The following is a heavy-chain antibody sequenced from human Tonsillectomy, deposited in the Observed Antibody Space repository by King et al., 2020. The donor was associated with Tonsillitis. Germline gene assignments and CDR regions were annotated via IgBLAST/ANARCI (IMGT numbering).Heavy chain of an antibody. V-gene: IGHV1-69*11. CDR1: GGTFDTFI. Sequence: VQLVQSGAEVKKPGSSVKVSCTASGGTFDTFIINWVRQAPGQGLEWMGRLMPMLVTPEYAQKFQGRVTITADEATRTAYMELSSLRSEDTAVYYCARRDDGGWGQGTLVTV. D-gene: IGHD4-23*01. CDR2: LMPMLVTP. J-gene: IGHJ4*02. CDR3: ARRDDGG.